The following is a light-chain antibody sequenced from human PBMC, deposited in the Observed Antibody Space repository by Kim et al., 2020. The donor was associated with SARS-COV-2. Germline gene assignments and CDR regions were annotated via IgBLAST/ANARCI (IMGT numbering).Light chain of an antibody. CDR3: QQYNSWPLT. CDR1: QTVSIN. Sequence: EIVMTQSPATLSVSPGERATLSCRASQTVSINLAWYQRKPGQAPRLLIYDASTRATGIPGRFSGSGSGTEFTLTISSLQSEDFALYYCQQYNSWPLTFGAGTKVEI. CDR2: DAS. V-gene: IGKV3-15*01. J-gene: IGKJ4*01.